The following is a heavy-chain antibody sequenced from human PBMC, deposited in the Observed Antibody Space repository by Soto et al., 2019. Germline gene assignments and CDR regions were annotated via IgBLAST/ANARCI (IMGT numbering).Heavy chain of an antibody. CDR1: GGTFNNYV. Sequence: QVQLVQSGAEVKKPGSSVKVSCKASGGTFNNYVINWVRQAPGQGLEWMGGISPIFGTANYAQKFQGRVTITADKSTSTAYMELNSLRSDDTAVYYCAGRCDSTSCLAHFDYWGQGTLVTVSS. CDR2: ISPIFGTA. D-gene: IGHD2-2*01. CDR3: AGRCDSTSCLAHFDY. J-gene: IGHJ4*02. V-gene: IGHV1-69*06.